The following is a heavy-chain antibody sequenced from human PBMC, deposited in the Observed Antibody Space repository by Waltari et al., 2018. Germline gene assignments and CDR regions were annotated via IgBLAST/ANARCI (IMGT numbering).Heavy chain of an antibody. V-gene: IGHV4-34*02. CDR3: AREGRAAAGTDY. J-gene: IGHJ4*02. D-gene: IGHD6-13*01. CDR2: INHSGST. Sequence: QVHLQQWGAGLLKPSETLSLTCAVSGGSFSGYFWSWFRQPPEKGREWLGEINHSGSTNYKPSLKSRVTISVDTSKNQFSLKLSAVTAADTAVYYCAREGRAAAGTDYWSQGTLVTVSS. CDR1: GGSFSGYF.